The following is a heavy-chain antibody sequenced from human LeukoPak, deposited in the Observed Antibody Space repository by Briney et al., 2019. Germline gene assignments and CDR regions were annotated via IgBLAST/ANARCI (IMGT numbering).Heavy chain of an antibody. D-gene: IGHD6-13*01. J-gene: IGHJ6*02. V-gene: IGHV3-23*01. Sequence: GESLRLSCVASGFTFSNYAMIWVRQTPGKGLEWVSAIGGRDSGTYYTDSVKGRFTISRDNFKNTLYLQMNSPRAEDTAVYYCAAGYYYYGMDFWGQGTTVTVSS. CDR3: AAGYYYYGMDF. CDR2: IGGRDSGT. CDR1: GFTFSNYA.